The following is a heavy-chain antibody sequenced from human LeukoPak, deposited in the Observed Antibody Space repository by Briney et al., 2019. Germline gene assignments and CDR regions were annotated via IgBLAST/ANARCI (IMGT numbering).Heavy chain of an antibody. V-gene: IGHV3-30*18. J-gene: IGHJ6*02. CDR1: GFTFDTYG. D-gene: IGHD1-1*01. Sequence: SGTSLRLSCAASGFTFDTYGMLWVRQAPGKGLEWVAVIAYDGSNRYYADSVQGRFTISRGNSKNTLYLQMNSLRGEDTAVYYCAKEKAIGTINYGLDVWGQGTTVTVSS. CDR3: AKEKAIGTINYGLDV. CDR2: IAYDGSNR.